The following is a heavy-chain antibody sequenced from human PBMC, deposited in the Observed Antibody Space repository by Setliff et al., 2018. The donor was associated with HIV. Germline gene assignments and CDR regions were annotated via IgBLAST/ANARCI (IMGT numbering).Heavy chain of an antibody. CDR3: ARGARLLAGYSDRWDYYYMAV. J-gene: IGHJ6*03. CDR2: IYTSGSP. Sequence: TSETLSLTCSVSGGSVNSGNYHWAWIRQPAGKGLEWIGHIYTSGSPHYKSSLTSRLTISLDTSRNQFSLKVNSVTAADTAEYYCARGARLLAGYSDRWDYYYMAVWGKGTTVTVSS. D-gene: IGHD6-13*01. V-gene: IGHV4-61*09. CDR1: GGSVNSGNYH.